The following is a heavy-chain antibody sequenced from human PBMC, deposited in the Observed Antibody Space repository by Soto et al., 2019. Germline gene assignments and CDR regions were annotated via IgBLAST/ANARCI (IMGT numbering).Heavy chain of an antibody. CDR2: IIPILGIA. D-gene: IGHD6-13*01. CDR3: ARAGGSEAAAGTVAFDI. J-gene: IGHJ3*02. CDR1: GGTFSSYT. V-gene: IGHV1-69*02. Sequence: QVQLVQSGAEVQKPGSSGKVSCKASGGTFSSYTISWVRQAPGQGLEWMGRIIPILGIANYAQKCQGRVTISADKSTSTAYMELRSLRSEDTAVYYCARAGGSEAAAGTVAFDIWGQGTMVTVSS.